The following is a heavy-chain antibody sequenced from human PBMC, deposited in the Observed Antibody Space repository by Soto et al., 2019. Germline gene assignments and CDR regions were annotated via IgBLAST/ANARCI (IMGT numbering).Heavy chain of an antibody. Sequence: SETLSLTCTVSGGSISSSSYYWGWIRQPPGKGLEWIGSIYYSGGTYYNPSLKSRVTISVDTSKNQFSLKLSSVTAADTAVYYCASGAMVRGVLKNWFDPWGQGTLVTVSS. J-gene: IGHJ5*02. D-gene: IGHD3-10*01. V-gene: IGHV4-39*01. CDR2: IYYSGGT. CDR1: GGSISSSSYY. CDR3: ASGAMVRGVLKNWFDP.